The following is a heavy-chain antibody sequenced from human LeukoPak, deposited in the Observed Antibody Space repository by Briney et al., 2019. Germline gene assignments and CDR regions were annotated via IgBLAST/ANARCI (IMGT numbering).Heavy chain of an antibody. CDR1: GYRLTSYW. D-gene: IGHD3-22*01. CDR2: IYPGDSDT. Sequence: GESLKISFKGSGYRLTSYWIGWVRPMPGKGLEWMGIIYPGDSDTRYSPSFQGQVTISADKSISTAYLQWSSLKASDTAMYYCARLEGSGYYYGAFDIWGQGTMATVSS. J-gene: IGHJ3*02. CDR3: ARLEGSGYYYGAFDI. V-gene: IGHV5-51*01.